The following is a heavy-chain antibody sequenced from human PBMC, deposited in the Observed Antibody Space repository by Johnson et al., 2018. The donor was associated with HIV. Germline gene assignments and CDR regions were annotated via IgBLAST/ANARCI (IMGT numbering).Heavy chain of an antibody. CDR3: ARFRRAYCAGYCPSRAFDI. J-gene: IGHJ3*02. D-gene: IGHD2-21*02. V-gene: IGHV3-11*04. Sequence: QVQLVESGGDLVKPGGSLRLSCAASGFTFSDYYMSWIRQAPGKGLEWVSYISSSGSTIYYADSVKGRFTISRDNAKNSLYLQMNSLRAEDTAVYYCARFRRAYCAGYCPSRAFDIWGQGTMVTVSS. CDR1: GFTFSDYY. CDR2: ISSSGSTI.